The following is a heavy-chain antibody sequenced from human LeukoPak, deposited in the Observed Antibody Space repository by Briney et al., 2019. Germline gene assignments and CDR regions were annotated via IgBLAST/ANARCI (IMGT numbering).Heavy chain of an antibody. CDR1: GFTFSSYA. CDR2: LNGGGEDT. V-gene: IGHV3-23*01. CDR3: AKVRLGGDTFDI. J-gene: IGHJ3*02. Sequence: SGGSLRLSCAASGFTFSSYAMCWVRQAPGKGLEWVSGLNGGGEDTYYANSVKGRFTISRDNSKNTLYLQINSLRAEDTAVYYCAKVRLGGDTFDIWGQGTMVSVSS. D-gene: IGHD1-26*01.